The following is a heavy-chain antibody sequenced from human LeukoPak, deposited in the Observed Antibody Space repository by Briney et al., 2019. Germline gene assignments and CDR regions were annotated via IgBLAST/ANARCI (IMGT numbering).Heavy chain of an antibody. D-gene: IGHD3-10*01. CDR1: GYTFTGYY. J-gene: IGHJ3*02. CDR2: INPNSGGT. V-gene: IGHV1-2*02. CDR3: ARGGVLLSHAFDI. Sequence: ASVKVSCKASGYTFTGYYMHWVRQAPGQGLEWMGWINPNSGGTNYAQKFQGRVTMTRDTSISTAYMELRSLRSDDTAVYYCARGGVLLSHAFDIWGQGTMVTVSS.